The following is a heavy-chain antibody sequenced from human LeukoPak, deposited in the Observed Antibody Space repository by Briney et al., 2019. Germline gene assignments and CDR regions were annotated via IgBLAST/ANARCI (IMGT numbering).Heavy chain of an antibody. V-gene: IGHV1-69*05. CDR3: ARDETRYYYDSSGPNGDDAFDI. CDR1: GGTFSSYA. Sequence: ASVKVPCKASGGTFSSYAISWVRQAPGQGLEWMGRIIPIFGTANYAQKFQGGVTITTDESTSTAYMELSSLRSEDTALYYCARDETRYYYDSSGPNGDDAFDIWGQGTMVTVSS. D-gene: IGHD3-22*01. CDR2: IIPIFGTA. J-gene: IGHJ3*02.